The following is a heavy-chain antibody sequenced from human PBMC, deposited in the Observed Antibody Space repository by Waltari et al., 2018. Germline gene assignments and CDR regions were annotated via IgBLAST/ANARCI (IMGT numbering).Heavy chain of an antibody. D-gene: IGHD4-17*01. CDR3: ARGSAYGGSDY. V-gene: IGHV4-39*07. CDR2: IYYRGST. CDR1: GGSISSSSYY. Sequence: QLQLQESGPGLVKPSETLSLTCTVSGGSISSSSYYWGWIRQPPGKGLEWIGSIYYRGSTYYNPSLKSRVTISVDTAKNQFSLKLSSVTAADTAVYYCARGSAYGGSDYWGQGTLVTVSS. J-gene: IGHJ4*02.